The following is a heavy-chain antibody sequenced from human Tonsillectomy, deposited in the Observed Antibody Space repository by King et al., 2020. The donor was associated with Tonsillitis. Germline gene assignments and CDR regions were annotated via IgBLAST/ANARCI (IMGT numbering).Heavy chain of an antibody. CDR2: IRGCSNTI. Sequence: QLVQSGGGLVQPGGSLRLSCAASGFTFRSYSMNWVRQAPGKGLEVGFYIRGCSNTIYYADSVKGRFTISRDNAQNSQYLQMSSLRAGDTAVYYCARDAYCSSTSCFRHFDYWGQGTLVTVSS. V-gene: IGHV3-48*01. D-gene: IGHD2-2*01. J-gene: IGHJ4*02. CDR1: GFTFRSYS. CDR3: ARDAYCSSTSCFRHFDY.